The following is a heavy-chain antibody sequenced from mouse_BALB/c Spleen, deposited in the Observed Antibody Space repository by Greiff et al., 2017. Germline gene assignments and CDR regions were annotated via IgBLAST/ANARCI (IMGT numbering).Heavy chain of an antibody. D-gene: IGHD2-1*01. CDR2: IRLKSNNYAT. J-gene: IGHJ4*01. CDR3: TRGYGNYDYYAMDY. Sequence: EVKLVESGGGLVQPGGSMKLSCVASGFTFSNYWMNWVRQSPEKGLEWVAEIRLKSNNYATHYAESVKGRFTISRDDSKSSVYLQMNNLRAEDTGIYYCTRGYGNYDYYAMDYWGQGTSVTVSS. V-gene: IGHV6-6*02. CDR1: GFTFSNYW.